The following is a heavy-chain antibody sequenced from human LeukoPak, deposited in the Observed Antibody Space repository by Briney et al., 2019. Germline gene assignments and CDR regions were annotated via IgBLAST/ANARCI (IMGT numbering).Heavy chain of an antibody. CDR2: IYYSGST. V-gene: IGHV4-39*07. CDR3: ARVGVVVTATNFDY. Sequence: SGTLSLTCAVSGGSISSSSYYWGWIRQPPGKGLEWIGSIYYSGSTYYNPSLKSRVTISVDTSKNQFSLKLSSVTAADTAVYYCARVGVVVTATNFDYWGQGTLVTVSS. CDR1: GGSISSSSYY. J-gene: IGHJ4*02. D-gene: IGHD2-21*02.